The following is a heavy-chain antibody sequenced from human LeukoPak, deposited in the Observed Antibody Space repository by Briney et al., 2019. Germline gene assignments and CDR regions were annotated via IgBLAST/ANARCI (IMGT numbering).Heavy chain of an antibody. CDR2: MSYDGSKK. CDR3: ANGFSSGPWDACDI. D-gene: IGHD3-22*01. Sequence: PGGSLRLSCAASGFTFSSYGMHGVRQAPGKGLDGVAVMSYDGSKKYYAGSVKGRFTISRDGSKNMLYLQMNSLRVEDTAVYYCANGFSSGPWDACDIWGQGTMVTVSS. J-gene: IGHJ3*02. V-gene: IGHV3-30*18. CDR1: GFTFSSYG.